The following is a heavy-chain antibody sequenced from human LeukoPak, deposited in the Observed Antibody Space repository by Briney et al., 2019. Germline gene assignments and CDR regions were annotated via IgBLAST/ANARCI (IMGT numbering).Heavy chain of an antibody. D-gene: IGHD6-6*01. J-gene: IGHJ4*02. Sequence: GGSLRLSCAVYGFTFSDYYMSWIRQAPGKGLEWVSYISSSGSTIYYADSVKGRFTISRDNAKNSLYLQMNSLRAEDTAVYYCARYRIEYSSSSDFDYWGQGTLVSVSS. CDR3: ARYRIEYSSSSDFDY. V-gene: IGHV3-11*01. CDR1: GFTFSDYY. CDR2: ISSSGSTI.